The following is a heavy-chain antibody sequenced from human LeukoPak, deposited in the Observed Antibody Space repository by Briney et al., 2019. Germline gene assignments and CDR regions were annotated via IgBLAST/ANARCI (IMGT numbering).Heavy chain of an antibody. Sequence: SETLSLTCTVSGGSISSSSYYWGWIRQPPGKGLEWIGSIYYSGSTYYNPSLKSRVTISVDTSKNQFSLKLSSVTAADTAVYYCARDNGGTAMAYYSYFYMDVWGKGTTVTISS. CDR3: ARDNGGTAMAYYSYFYMDV. D-gene: IGHD5-18*01. CDR2: IYYSGST. V-gene: IGHV4-39*01. J-gene: IGHJ6*03. CDR1: GGSISSSSYY.